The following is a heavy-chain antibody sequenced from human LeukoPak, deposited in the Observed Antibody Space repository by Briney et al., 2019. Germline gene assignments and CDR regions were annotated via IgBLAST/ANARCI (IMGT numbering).Heavy chain of an antibody. CDR2: ISTSGST. CDR1: GGSISSYY. J-gene: IGHJ5*02. D-gene: IGHD3-10*01. Sequence: SETLSLTCTVSGGSISSYYWSWIRQPAGKGLEWIGRISTSGSTNYNPSLKSRVTMSVDTSKNQFSLKLSSVTAAATAVYYCAGTYKYYYGSGTYYTFDPWGQGTLVTVSS. CDR3: AGTYKYYYGSGTYYTFDP. V-gene: IGHV4-4*07.